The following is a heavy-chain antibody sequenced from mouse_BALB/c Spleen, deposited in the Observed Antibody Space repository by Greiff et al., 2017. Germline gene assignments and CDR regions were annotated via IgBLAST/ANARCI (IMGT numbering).Heavy chain of an antibody. J-gene: IGHJ4*01. CDR1: GFTFSSYA. CDR3: ARQDGYDAVPHYYAMDY. D-gene: IGHD2-2*01. Sequence: EVMLVESGGGLVKPGGSLKLSCAASGFTFSSYAMSWVRQTPEKRLEWVATISSGGSYTYYPDSVKGPFTISRDNAKNTLYLQMSSLRSEDTAMYYCARQDGYDAVPHYYAMDYWGQGTSGTVSS. V-gene: IGHV5-9-3*01. CDR2: ISSGGSYT.